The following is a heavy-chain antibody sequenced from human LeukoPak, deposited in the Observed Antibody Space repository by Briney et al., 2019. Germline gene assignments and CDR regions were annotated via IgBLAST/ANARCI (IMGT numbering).Heavy chain of an antibody. J-gene: IGHJ4*02. CDR1: GYTFTSYG. CDR3: ARQKPGSRGWEPIDY. Sequence: ASVKVSCKASGYTFTSYGISWVRQAPGQGLEWMGWISAYNGNTNYAQKLQGRVTMTTDTSTSTAYMELRSLRSDDTAVYYCARQKPGSRGWEPIDYWGQGTLVTVSS. V-gene: IGHV1-18*01. CDR2: ISAYNGNT. D-gene: IGHD6-19*01.